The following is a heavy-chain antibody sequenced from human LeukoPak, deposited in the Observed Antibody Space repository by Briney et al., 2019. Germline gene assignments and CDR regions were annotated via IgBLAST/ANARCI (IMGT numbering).Heavy chain of an antibody. Sequence: SETLSLTCTVSGGSISNYYWSWIRQPPGKGLERIGHIDYSGSTNYNPSLESRVTISIDMSKNQFSLKLSSVTSADSAVYYCARDRGYYYGGAFDVWGQGTIIAVSS. J-gene: IGHJ3*01. CDR3: ARDRGYYYGGAFDV. CDR2: IDYSGST. CDR1: GGSISNYY. D-gene: IGHD3-22*01. V-gene: IGHV4-59*01.